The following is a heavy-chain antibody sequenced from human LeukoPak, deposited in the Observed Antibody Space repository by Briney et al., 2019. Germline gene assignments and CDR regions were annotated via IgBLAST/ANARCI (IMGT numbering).Heavy chain of an antibody. CDR3: ARPLGDYGNFAFDY. D-gene: IGHD4-17*01. V-gene: IGHV3-21*04. CDR1: GFTFSSYR. CDR2: ISSRSSYI. J-gene: IGHJ4*02. Sequence: GGSLRLSCAASGFTFSSYRMNWVRQAPGKGLEWVSSISSRSSYIYYADSVKGRFTISRDNAKNSLYLQMNSLRAEDTAVYYCARPLGDYGNFAFDYWGQGTLVTVSS.